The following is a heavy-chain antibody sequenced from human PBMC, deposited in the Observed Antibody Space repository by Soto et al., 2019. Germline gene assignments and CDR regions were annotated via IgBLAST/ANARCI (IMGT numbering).Heavy chain of an antibody. CDR3: AKDLGHGGRGAFDI. Sequence: QVQLVESGGGVVQPGRSLRLSCAASGFTFSSYGMHWVRQAQGKGLEWVALISYDGSNKYYADSVKGRFTSPRDNSKDTLYLQMNSLRTEDTAVYYCAKDLGHGGRGAFDIWGQGTMVSVSS. D-gene: IGHD7-27*01. CDR1: GFTFSSYG. V-gene: IGHV3-30*18. CDR2: ISYDGSNK. J-gene: IGHJ3*02.